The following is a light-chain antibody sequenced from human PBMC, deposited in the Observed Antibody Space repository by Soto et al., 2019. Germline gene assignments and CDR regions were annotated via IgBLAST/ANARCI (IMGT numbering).Light chain of an antibody. Sequence: DIQMTQSPSSLSASVGDRVTITCRASQSISNYLNWYQQKPGKAPNLLIFAASSLQSGVPSRFSGSGSGTDFTLTISSLQPEDFAAYYCQQSYSTPSITFGQGTRLEIK. V-gene: IGKV1-39*01. CDR2: AAS. J-gene: IGKJ5*01. CDR3: QQSYSTPSIT. CDR1: QSISNY.